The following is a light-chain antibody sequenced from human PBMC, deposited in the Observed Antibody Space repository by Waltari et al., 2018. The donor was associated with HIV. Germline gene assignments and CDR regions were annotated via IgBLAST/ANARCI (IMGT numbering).Light chain of an antibody. CDR1: SSDVGSYNL. CDR3: CSYAGSSNWV. CDR2: EGI. Sequence: QSALTQPASVSGSTGQSITISCTGSSSDVGSYNLVSWYQQHPGKAPKLMIYEGIKRPSGVSNRFSGSKSGNTASLTISGLQAEDEADYYCCSYAGSSNWVFGGGTKLTVL. V-gene: IGLV2-23*01. J-gene: IGLJ3*02.